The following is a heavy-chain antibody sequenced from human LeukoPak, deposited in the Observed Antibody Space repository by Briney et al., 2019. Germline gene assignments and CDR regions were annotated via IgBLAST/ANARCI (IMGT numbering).Heavy chain of an antibody. J-gene: IGHJ4*02. CDR2: ISGSGGST. D-gene: IGHD6-19*01. CDR3: AKAHALYSSGWFPFDY. Sequence: GGSLRLSCAASGFTFSSYAMSWVRQAPGKGLEWASAISGSGGSTYYADSVMGRFTISRDNSKNTLYLQMNSLRAEDTAVYYCAKAHALYSSGWFPFDYWGQGTLVTVSS. V-gene: IGHV3-23*01. CDR1: GFTFSSYA.